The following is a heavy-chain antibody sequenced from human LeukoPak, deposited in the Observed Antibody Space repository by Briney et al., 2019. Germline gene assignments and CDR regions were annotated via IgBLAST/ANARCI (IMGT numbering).Heavy chain of an antibody. V-gene: IGHV4-34*01. Sequence: PSGAPAPPCAVSGGSFKGYYWSRVRQPPGKGLEWIGEINHSGSTNYNPSLKSRVTISVDTSKNQFSLKLSSVTAADTAVYYCARLFWGCSSTSCGDYWGQGTLVTVSS. D-gene: IGHD2-2*01. CDR3: ARLFWGCSSTSCGDY. J-gene: IGHJ4*02. CDR1: GGSFKGYY. CDR2: INHSGST.